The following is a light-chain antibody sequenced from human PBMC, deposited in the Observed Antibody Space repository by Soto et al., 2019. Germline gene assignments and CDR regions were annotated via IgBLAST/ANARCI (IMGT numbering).Light chain of an antibody. J-gene: IGLJ3*02. Sequence: QSVLTQPASVSGSPGQSITISCTGTSSDVGGYNYVSWYQQHPGKVPKLMLYDVSDRPSGVSNRFSGSKSGNTGSLTISGLQAKDEADYYCVSYTSSSTWVFGGGTKLTVL. CDR1: SSDVGGYNY. V-gene: IGLV2-14*01. CDR3: VSYTSSSTWV. CDR2: DVS.